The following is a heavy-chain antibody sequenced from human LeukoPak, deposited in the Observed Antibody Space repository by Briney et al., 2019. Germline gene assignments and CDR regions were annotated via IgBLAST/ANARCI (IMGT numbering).Heavy chain of an antibody. CDR1: RCTFSSYD. D-gene: IGHD2-2*01. CDR3: AKDRHAPGRYCSSTTCFPFDP. V-gene: IGHV3-23*01. Sequence: GGSLRLCCAVSRCTFSSYDMSWVRQAPGKGLEWVSAISGSGGATHYADSVKGRFTISRDNSKNTLYLQMNSLRAEDTAVYYCAKDRHAPGRYCSSTTCFPFDPWGQGTLVTVSS. CDR2: ISGSGGAT. J-gene: IGHJ5*02.